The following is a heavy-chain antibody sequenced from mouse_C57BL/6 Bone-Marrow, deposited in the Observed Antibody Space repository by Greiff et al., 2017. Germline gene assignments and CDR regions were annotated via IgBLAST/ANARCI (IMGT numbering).Heavy chain of an antibody. J-gene: IGHJ3*01. Sequence: QVQLQQPGAELVKPGASVKLSCKASGYTFTSYWMHWVKQRPGQGLEWIGMIHPNSGSTNYNEKFKSKATLTVDKSSSTAYMQLSSLTSEDSAVYYCASPSYYGSPFAYWGQGTLVTVSA. V-gene: IGHV1-64*01. CDR1: GYTFTSYW. CDR3: ASPSYYGSPFAY. D-gene: IGHD1-1*01. CDR2: IHPNSGST.